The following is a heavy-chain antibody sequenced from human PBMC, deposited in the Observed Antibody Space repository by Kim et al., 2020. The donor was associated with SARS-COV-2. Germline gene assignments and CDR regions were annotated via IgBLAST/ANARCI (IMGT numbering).Heavy chain of an antibody. Sequence: GGSLRLSCAASGFTFSSYGMHWVRQAPGKGLEWVAVISYDGSNKYYADSVKGRFTISRDNSKNTLYLQMNSLRAEDTAVYYCAKDRRYSPYYYYGMDVWGQGTTVTVSS. J-gene: IGHJ6*02. V-gene: IGHV3-30*18. CDR3: AKDRRYSPYYYYGMDV. CDR2: ISYDGSNK. CDR1: GFTFSSYG. D-gene: IGHD1-1*01.